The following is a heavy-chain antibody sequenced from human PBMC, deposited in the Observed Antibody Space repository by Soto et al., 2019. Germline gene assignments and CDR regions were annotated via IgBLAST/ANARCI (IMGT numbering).Heavy chain of an antibody. CDR1: GYTFTNYI. CDR2: INAGHGNT. CDR3: AREGGPFDNSAYDY. D-gene: IGHD3-22*01. J-gene: IGHJ4*02. Sequence: ASVKVSCKASGYTFTNYIIHWVRQAPGQRLEWMGWINAGHGNTRYSQRFQGRVTITRDASTAYMELSSLRSEDTAMYYCAREGGPFDNSAYDYWGQGTLVTVSS. V-gene: IGHV1-3*01.